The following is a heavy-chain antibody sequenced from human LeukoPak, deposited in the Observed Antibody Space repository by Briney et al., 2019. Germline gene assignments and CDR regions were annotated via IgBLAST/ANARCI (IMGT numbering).Heavy chain of an antibody. Sequence: PSETLSLTCAVYGGSFSGYYWSWIRQPPGKGLEWIGEINHSGSTSYNPSLKSRVTISVDTSKNQFSLKLSSVTAADTAVYYCARLRKGRYFDYIFDYWSQGTLATVSS. D-gene: IGHD3-9*01. CDR1: GGSFSGYY. CDR2: INHSGST. J-gene: IGHJ4*02. CDR3: ARLRKGRYFDYIFDY. V-gene: IGHV4-34*01.